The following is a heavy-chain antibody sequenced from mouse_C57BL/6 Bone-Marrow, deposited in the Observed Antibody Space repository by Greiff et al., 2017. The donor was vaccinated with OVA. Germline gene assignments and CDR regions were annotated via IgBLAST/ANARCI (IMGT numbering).Heavy chain of an antibody. J-gene: IGHJ2*01. CDR3: ARGGYYSNYGFDY. V-gene: IGHV1-81*01. D-gene: IGHD2-5*01. CDR2: LYPRSGNT. CDR1: GYTFTSYG. Sequence: QVQLKESGAELARPGASVKLSCKASGYTFTSYGISWVKQRTGQGLEWIGELYPRSGNTYYNEKFKGKATLTADKSSSTAYMELRSLTSEDSAVYFCARGGYYSNYGFDYWGQGTTLTVSS.